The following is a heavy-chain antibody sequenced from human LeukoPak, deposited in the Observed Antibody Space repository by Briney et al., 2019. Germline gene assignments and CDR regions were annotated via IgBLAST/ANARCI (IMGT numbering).Heavy chain of an antibody. CDR1: GGSFSGYY. Sequence: PSETLSLTCAVYGGSFSGYYWSWIRQPPGKGLEWIGEITHSGSTNYNPSLKSRVTMSVDTSKNQFSLKLSSVTAADTAVYYCARAVGHGDYDYYYYYYMDVWGKGTTVTVSS. CDR2: ITHSGST. V-gene: IGHV4-34*01. J-gene: IGHJ6*03. D-gene: IGHD4-17*01. CDR3: ARAVGHGDYDYYYYYYMDV.